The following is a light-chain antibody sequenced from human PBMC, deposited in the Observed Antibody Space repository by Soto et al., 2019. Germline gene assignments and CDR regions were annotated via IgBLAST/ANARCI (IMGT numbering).Light chain of an antibody. CDR1: QSLLHSNGYNY. J-gene: IGKJ1*01. CDR3: IQALQTPWT. CDR2: LGS. V-gene: IGKV2-28*01. Sequence: DIVMTQSPLSLPVTPGEPASISCRSSQSLLHSNGYNYLDWYLQKPGQSPQLLIYLGSNRASGVPDRFSVSGSGTDFTLKISRVEAEDVGVYYCIQALQTPWTFGQGTKVDIK.